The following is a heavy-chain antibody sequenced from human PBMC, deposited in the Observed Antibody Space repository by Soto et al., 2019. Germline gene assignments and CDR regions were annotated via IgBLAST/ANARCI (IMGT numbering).Heavy chain of an antibody. Sequence: QVQLQESGPGLVKPSETLSLTCTVSGGSISSYYWSWIRQPPGKGLEWIGYISYSGSTNYNSSLKRRVTLSVATYKNHFSLKLGSVTAADTAVYYCAGEGVTPSYSYYYGMDVWGQGTTVTVSS. J-gene: IGHJ6*02. D-gene: IGHD5-18*01. V-gene: IGHV4-59*01. CDR2: ISYSGST. CDR3: AGEGVTPSYSYYYGMDV. CDR1: GGSISSYY.